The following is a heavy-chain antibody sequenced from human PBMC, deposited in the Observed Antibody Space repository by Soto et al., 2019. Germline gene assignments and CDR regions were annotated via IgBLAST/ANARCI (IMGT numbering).Heavy chain of an antibody. V-gene: IGHV1-3*01. CDR1: GYTFSSYA. D-gene: IGHD6-19*01. Sequence: QVQLVQSGAEVKKPGASVKVSCKASGYTFSSYALHWVRQAPGQRVEWMGWINAANGNVKYSQKFQGRVTITRDTSASTAYMELSSLRSEETAVYYCARAVGQFDPWGQGTLVTVSS. CDR2: INAANGNV. J-gene: IGHJ5*02. CDR3: ARAVGQFDP.